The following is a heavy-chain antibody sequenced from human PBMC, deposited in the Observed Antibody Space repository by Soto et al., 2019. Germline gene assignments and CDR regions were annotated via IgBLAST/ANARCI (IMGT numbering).Heavy chain of an antibody. Sequence: TGGSLRLSCAASGFTFSSYGMHWVRQAPGKGLEWVAVISYDGSNKYYADSVKGRFTISRDNSKNTLYLQMNSLRAGDTAVYYCAKSRVAREYGMDVWGQGTTVTVSS. CDR2: ISYDGSNK. D-gene: IGHD2-15*01. V-gene: IGHV3-30*18. CDR3: AKSRVAREYGMDV. CDR1: GFTFSSYG. J-gene: IGHJ6*02.